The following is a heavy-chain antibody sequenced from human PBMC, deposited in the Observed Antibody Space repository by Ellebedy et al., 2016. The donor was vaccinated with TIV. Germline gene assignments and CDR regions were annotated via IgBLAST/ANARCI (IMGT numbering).Heavy chain of an antibody. V-gene: IGHV4-61*01. Sequence: SETLSLXXTVSGGSISSSSYYWSWIRQPPGKGLEWIGYIYYSGSTNYNPSLKSRVTISVDTSKNQFSLKLSSVTAADTAVYYCARGGAVWYDILTGLATCDPWGQGTLVTVSS. J-gene: IGHJ5*02. CDR3: ARGGAVWYDILTGLATCDP. CDR1: GGSISSSSYY. D-gene: IGHD3-9*01. CDR2: IYYSGST.